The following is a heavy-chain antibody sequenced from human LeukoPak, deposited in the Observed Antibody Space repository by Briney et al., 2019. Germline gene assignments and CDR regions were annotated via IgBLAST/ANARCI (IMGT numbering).Heavy chain of an antibody. V-gene: IGHV1-18*01. CDR3: ARDLQDKVWLGAVYYYYGMDV. J-gene: IGHJ6*02. CDR2: INAYNGNT. Sequence: ASVKVSCKASGYTFTSYGISWVRQAPGQGLEWMGWINAYNGNTNYAQKLQGRVTMTTDTSTSTAYMELRSLRSDDTAVYYCARDLQDKVWLGAVYYYYGMDVWGQGTTVTVSS. D-gene: IGHD5/OR15-5a*01. CDR1: GYTFTSYG.